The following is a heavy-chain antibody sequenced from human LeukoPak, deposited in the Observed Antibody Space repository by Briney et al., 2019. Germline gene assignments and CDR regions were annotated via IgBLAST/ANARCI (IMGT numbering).Heavy chain of an antibody. D-gene: IGHD5-12*01. CDR3: ARVPRGANSMVATSPPFDY. Sequence: GESLRISCKGSGYSFTSYWINWVRQMAGKGLEWMGRIDLSDSYTNYGPSFQGHVTISADKSINTAYLQWSSLKASDTAMYYCARVPRGANSMVATSPPFDYWGQGTLVTVSS. J-gene: IGHJ4*02. CDR2: IDLSDSYT. CDR1: GYSFTSYW. V-gene: IGHV5-10-1*01.